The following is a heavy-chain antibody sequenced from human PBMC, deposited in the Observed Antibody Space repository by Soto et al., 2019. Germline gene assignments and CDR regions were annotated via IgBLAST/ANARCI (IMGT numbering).Heavy chain of an antibody. J-gene: IGHJ4*02. CDR3: ARVSVKIAVAGTPFDY. CDR2: ISYDGSNK. Sequence: QVQLVESGGGVVQPGRSLRLSCAASGFTFSSYAMHWVRQAPGKGLEWVAVISYDGSNKYYADSVKGRFTISRDNSKNTLYLQMNSLRAEDTAVYYCARVSVKIAVAGTPFDYWGQGTLVTVSS. D-gene: IGHD6-19*01. CDR1: GFTFSSYA. V-gene: IGHV3-30-3*01.